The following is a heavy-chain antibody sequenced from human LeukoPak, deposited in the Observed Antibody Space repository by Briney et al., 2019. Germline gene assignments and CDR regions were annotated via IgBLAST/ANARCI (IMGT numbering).Heavy chain of an antibody. Sequence: ASVKVSCKASGYTFTTYYMHWMRQAPGQGLEWMAIINPSGGSTTYAQKFQGRVTMTRDMSTSTVYMELSSLRSEDTAVYYRARERFWSGFSVYFDYWGQGTLVTVSS. J-gene: IGHJ4*02. CDR1: GYTFTTYY. CDR2: INPSGGST. V-gene: IGHV1-46*01. CDR3: ARERFWSGFSVYFDY. D-gene: IGHD3-3*01.